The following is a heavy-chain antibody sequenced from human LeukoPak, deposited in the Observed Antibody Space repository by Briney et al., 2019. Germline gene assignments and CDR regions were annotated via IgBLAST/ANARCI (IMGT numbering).Heavy chain of an antibody. V-gene: IGHV1-18*01. D-gene: IGHD3-22*01. CDR3: ARDGGGPVTMIVVVTPGWFDP. J-gene: IGHJ5*02. CDR1: GYTFTSYG. CDR2: ISVYNDNT. Sequence: ASVKVSCKASGYTFTSYGISWVRQAPGQGLEWKGWISVYNDNTNYAQKLQGRVTMTRDTSTSTVYMELSSLRSEDTAVYYCARDGGGPVTMIVVVTPGWFDPWGQGTLVTVSS.